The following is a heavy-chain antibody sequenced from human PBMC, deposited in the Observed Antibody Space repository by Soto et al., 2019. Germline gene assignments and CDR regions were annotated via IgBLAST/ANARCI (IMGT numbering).Heavy chain of an antibody. CDR3: ARGGHVVVVTAAIDY. D-gene: IGHD2-21*02. V-gene: IGHV1-46*01. Sequence: QVQLMQSGAEVKKPGASVKVSCKASGNTFTNYYIHWVRQAPGQGLEWMGTINPSGGHTTYSQNFLGRVTMTRDTSTSTLYMELTSLTSYDTAVYYCARGGHVVVVTAAIDYWGQGTLVTVSS. J-gene: IGHJ4*02. CDR1: GNTFTNYY. CDR2: INPSGGHT.